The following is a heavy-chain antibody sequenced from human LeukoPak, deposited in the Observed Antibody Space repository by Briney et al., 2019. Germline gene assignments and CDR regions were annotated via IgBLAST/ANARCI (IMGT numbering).Heavy chain of an antibody. Sequence: PSETLSLTCTVSGGSISSSNYYWGWIRQPPGKGLEWIGEIDRSGSANLDPSLNSRVTISLDTSKSQFSLNLTSVTAADTAVYYCARLRLDLWSFSYYGMDVWGQGTTVTVSS. CDR3: ARLRLDLWSFSYYGMDV. CDR1: GGSISSSNYY. CDR2: IDRSGSA. V-gene: IGHV4-39*07. J-gene: IGHJ6*02. D-gene: IGHD3-10*01.